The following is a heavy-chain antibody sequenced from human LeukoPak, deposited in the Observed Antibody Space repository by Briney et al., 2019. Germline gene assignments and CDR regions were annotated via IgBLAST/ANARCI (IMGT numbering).Heavy chain of an antibody. CDR1: GFTFSSYT. D-gene: IGHD5-24*01. V-gene: IGHV3-21*01. CDR2: ISSSGSYI. CDR3: ARDYKYAFDN. J-gene: IGHJ4*02. Sequence: GGSLRLSCAVSGFTFSSYTMNWVRQTPGKGLEWVSSISSSGSYIYYADSVKGRFTISRDNVRNSLYLQMNSLRVEDTAVYYCARDYKYAFDNWGQGTLVTVSS.